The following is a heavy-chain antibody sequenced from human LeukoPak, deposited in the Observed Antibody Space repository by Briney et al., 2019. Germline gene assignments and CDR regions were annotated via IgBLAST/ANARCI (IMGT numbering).Heavy chain of an antibody. D-gene: IGHD4-11*01. V-gene: IGHV4-59*12. J-gene: IGHJ5*02. CDR2: IYHSGST. Sequence: KASETLSLTCTVSGGSISSYFWSWIRQPPGKGLDWIGYIYHSGSTDYNPSLKSRLTISLDTSKNQFSLKLSSVTAADTAVYYCARDSGLVTWFDPWGQGTLVTVSS. CDR1: GGSISSYF. CDR3: ARDSGLVTWFDP.